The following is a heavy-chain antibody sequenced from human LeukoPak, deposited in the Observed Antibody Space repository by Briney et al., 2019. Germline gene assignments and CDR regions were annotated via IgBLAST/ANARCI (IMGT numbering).Heavy chain of an antibody. CDR1: GGSISSYY. V-gene: IGHV4-59*01. CDR2: IYYSGST. CDR3: ARDRYGSGSLPNWFDP. J-gene: IGHJ5*02. D-gene: IGHD3-10*01. Sequence: SETLSLTCTVSGGSISSYYWSWIRQPPGKGLEWIGYIYYSGSTNYNPSLKSRVTISVDTSKNQFSPKLSSVTAADTAVYYCARDRYGSGSLPNWFDPWGQGTLVTVSS.